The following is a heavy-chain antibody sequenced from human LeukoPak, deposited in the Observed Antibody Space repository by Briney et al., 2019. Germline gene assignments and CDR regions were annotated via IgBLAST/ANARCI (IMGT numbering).Heavy chain of an antibody. CDR3: AKDQVEWLGRGYFDY. V-gene: IGHV3-30*18. CDR1: GFTFSSYG. D-gene: IGHD6-19*01. Sequence: GRSLRLSCAASGFTFSSYGMHWVRQAPGKGLEWVAVISYDGSNKYYADSVKGRFTISRDNSKNTLYLQMNSLRAEDTAVYYCAKDQVEWLGRGYFDYGGQGTLVTVPS. J-gene: IGHJ4*02. CDR2: ISYDGSNK.